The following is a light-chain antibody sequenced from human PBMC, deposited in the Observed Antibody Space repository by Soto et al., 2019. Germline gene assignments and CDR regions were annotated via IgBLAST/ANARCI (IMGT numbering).Light chain of an antibody. CDR1: STDVGNFNL. V-gene: IGLV2-23*01. CDR2: EAN. J-gene: IGLJ1*01. CDR3: CSYACGSAYV. Sequence: QSALTQPASVSGSPGQAITISCTGTSTDVGNFNLVSWYQQHPGKAPKLIIYEANKRPSGVSSRFSGSRSDNTASLTISGLRSEDEADYHCCSYACGSAYVFGTGTKVTVL.